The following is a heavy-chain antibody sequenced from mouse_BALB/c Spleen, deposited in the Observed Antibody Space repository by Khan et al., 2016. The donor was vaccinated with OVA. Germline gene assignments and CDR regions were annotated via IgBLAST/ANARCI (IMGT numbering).Heavy chain of an antibody. CDR1: GYSITSDYP. CDR3: ASELGRYYALDY. Sequence: EVQLQESGPGLVKPSQSLSLTCTVTGYSITSDYPWNLLRPFPLNKLYFIFYISYSFITTYNPSLKSRISITRDTSKDQFFLHFNSGTSEDTATYYCASELGRYYALDYWGQGTSVTVSS. J-gene: IGHJ4*01. CDR2: ISYSFIT. D-gene: IGHD4-1*01. V-gene: IGHV3-2*02.